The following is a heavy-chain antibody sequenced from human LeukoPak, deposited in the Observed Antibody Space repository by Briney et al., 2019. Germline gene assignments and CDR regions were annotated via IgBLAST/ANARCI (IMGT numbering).Heavy chain of an antibody. V-gene: IGHV4-59*01. Sequence: PSETLSLTCTVSGGSISSYYWSWIRQPPGKGLEWIGFIYYTGTTTYNPSLKSRVTISVDTSKNQFSLKLSSVTAADTAVYYCASTSSNSWHYGMDVWGQGTTVTVSS. CDR1: GGSISSYY. CDR3: ASTSSNSWHYGMDV. CDR2: IYYTGTT. J-gene: IGHJ6*02. D-gene: IGHD6-13*01.